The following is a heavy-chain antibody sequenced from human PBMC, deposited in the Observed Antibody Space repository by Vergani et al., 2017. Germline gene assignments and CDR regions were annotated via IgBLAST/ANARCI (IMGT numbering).Heavy chain of an antibody. V-gene: IGHV4-39*07. CDR3: ASDTHSGQRADR. CDR1: GGSITSSSSY. Sequence: QLHLQESGPGLVKPSETLSLTCTVSGGSITSSSSYWGWIRQPPGKGLEWIGNIYHSGGAYYNPSLKGRVTISVDTSKNQFSLTLTSVTAADTAVYYCASDTHSGQRADRWGQGILVTVTS. D-gene: IGHD6-19*01. J-gene: IGHJ5*02. CDR2: IYHSGGA.